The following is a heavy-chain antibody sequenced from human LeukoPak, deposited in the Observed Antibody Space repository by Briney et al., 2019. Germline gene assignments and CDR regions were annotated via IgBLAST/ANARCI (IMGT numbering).Heavy chain of an antibody. J-gene: IGHJ6*03. CDR1: GYTFTSYG. D-gene: IGHD5-18*01. CDR3: ARLTAYYYMDV. CDR2: ISVYNGNT. V-gene: IGHV1-18*01. Sequence: ASVKVSCKASGYTFTSYGISWVRQAPGQGLEWMGWISVYNGNTKYVQKFQGRVTMTTDTSTRTAYMELRSLRSDDTAVYYCARLTAYYYMDVWGKGTTVTVSS.